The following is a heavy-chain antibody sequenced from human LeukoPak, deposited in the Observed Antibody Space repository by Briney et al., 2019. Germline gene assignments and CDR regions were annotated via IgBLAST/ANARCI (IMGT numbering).Heavy chain of an antibody. CDR1: GFTFSSYA. Sequence: GGSLRLSCAASGFTFSSYAMSWVRQAPGKGLELVSAIGGSGGSTYYADSVKGRFTISRDNSKNALFLQMNSLRAEDTAVYYCARASGSYDYWGQGTLVTVSS. V-gene: IGHV3-23*01. CDR2: IGGSGGST. CDR3: ARASGSYDY. D-gene: IGHD1-26*01. J-gene: IGHJ4*02.